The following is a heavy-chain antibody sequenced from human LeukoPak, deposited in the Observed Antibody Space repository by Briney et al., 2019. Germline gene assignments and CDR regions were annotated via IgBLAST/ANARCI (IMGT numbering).Heavy chain of an antibody. Sequence: GGSLRLSCAASGFTVSSNYMSWVRQAPGKGLEWVANIKQDGSEKYYVDSVKGRFTISRDNAKNSLYLQMNSLRAEDTAVYYCARSRGLVYWGQGTLVTVSS. J-gene: IGHJ4*02. CDR1: GFTVSSNY. V-gene: IGHV3-7*01. CDR3: ARSRGLVY. D-gene: IGHD3-10*01. CDR2: IKQDGSEK.